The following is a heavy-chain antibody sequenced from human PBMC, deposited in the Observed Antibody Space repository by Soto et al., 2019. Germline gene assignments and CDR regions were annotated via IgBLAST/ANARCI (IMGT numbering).Heavy chain of an antibody. CDR1: GFTFSSYG. J-gene: IGHJ4*02. V-gene: IGHV3-33*01. CDR2: IWYDGSNK. Sequence: GESLKISCAASGFTFSSYGMHWVRQAPGKGLEWVAVIWYDGSNKYYADSVKGRFTISRDNSKNTLYLQMNSLRAEDTAVYYCATKSVPWVTETAAYFDYWGQGTLVTVSS. CDR3: ATKSVPWVTETAAYFDY. D-gene: IGHD2-2*01.